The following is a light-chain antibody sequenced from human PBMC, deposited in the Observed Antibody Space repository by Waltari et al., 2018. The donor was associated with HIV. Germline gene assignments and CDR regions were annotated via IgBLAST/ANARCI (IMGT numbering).Light chain of an antibody. CDR1: QSVLYSSNNKNY. V-gene: IGKV4-1*01. Sequence: DIVMTQSPDSLAVSLGESATIHCKSNQSVLYSSNNKNYLAWYQQKPGQPPKLLIYWASTRESGVPNRFSGSGSGTDFTLTISSLQAEDVAVYYCQQYYSTPRTFGQGTKVEIK. CDR2: WAS. J-gene: IGKJ1*01. CDR3: QQYYSTPRT.